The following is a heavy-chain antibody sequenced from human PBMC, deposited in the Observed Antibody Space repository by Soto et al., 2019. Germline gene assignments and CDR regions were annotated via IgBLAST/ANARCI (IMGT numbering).Heavy chain of an antibody. V-gene: IGHV5-51*01. D-gene: IGHD4-17*01. CDR3: ARHDDYGDYVTLASFDY. J-gene: IGHJ4*02. CDR1: GYSFTSYW. Sequence: PGESLKISCKGSGYSFTSYWIGWVRQMPGKGLEWMGIIYPGDSDTRYSPSFQGQVTISADKSISTAYLQWSSLKASDTAMYYCARHDDYGDYVTLASFDYWGQGTLVTVSS. CDR2: IYPGDSDT.